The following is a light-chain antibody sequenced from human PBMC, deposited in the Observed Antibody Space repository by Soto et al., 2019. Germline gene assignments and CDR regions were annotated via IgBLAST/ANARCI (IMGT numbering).Light chain of an antibody. V-gene: IGLV2-11*01. CDR1: SSDVGGYNY. Sequence: QSVLTQPPSASGSPGQSVTISCTGTSSDVGGYNYVSWYQQHPGKAPKLMIYDVSKRPSGVPDRFSGSKSGNTASLTISALQAEDEADYYCCSYAGSCNHLYVFGTGTKVTVL. CDR3: CSYAGSCNHLYV. CDR2: DVS. J-gene: IGLJ1*01.